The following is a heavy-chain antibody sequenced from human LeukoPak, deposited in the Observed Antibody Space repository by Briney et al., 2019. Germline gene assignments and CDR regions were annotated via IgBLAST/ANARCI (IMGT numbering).Heavy chain of an antibody. CDR2: IYTSGST. V-gene: IGHV4-4*07. Sequence: SETLSLTCTVSGGSISSYYWSWIRQPAGKGLEWIGRIYTSGSTNYNPSLKSRVTMSVDTSKNQFSLRLTSVTAADTAVYYCARSPFRGSSSWKGWFDPWGQGTLVTVSS. D-gene: IGHD6-13*01. J-gene: IGHJ5*02. CDR1: GGSISSYY. CDR3: ARSPFRGSSSWKGWFDP.